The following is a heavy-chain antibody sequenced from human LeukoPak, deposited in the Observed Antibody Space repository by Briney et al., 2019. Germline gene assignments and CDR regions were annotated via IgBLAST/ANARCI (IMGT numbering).Heavy chain of an antibody. CDR2: IYTSGST. D-gene: IGHD6-19*01. V-gene: IGHV4-4*07. CDR3: ARHSSDYYRPFDY. Sequence: NSSETLSLTCTVSGGSISSYYWSWIRQLAGKGLEWIGRIYTSGSTNYNPSLKSRVTMSVDTSKNQFSLKLSSVTAADTAVYYCARHSSDYYRPFDYWGQGTLVTVSS. J-gene: IGHJ4*02. CDR1: GGSISSYY.